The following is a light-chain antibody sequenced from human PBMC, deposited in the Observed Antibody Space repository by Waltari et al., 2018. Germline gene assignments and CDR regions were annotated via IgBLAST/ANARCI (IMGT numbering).Light chain of an antibody. V-gene: IGLV2-14*01. CDR1: NSDVGGYHS. CDR3: SSYTNSSTYV. CDR2: EVT. J-gene: IGLJ1*01. Sequence: QSALTQPASVSGSPGQSITISCPGPNSDVGGYHSVSWYQQRPGKAPQLLVSEVTNRPSGVSNRFSGSKSDNTASLTISGLLAEDEADYYCSSYTNSSTYVFGTGTKVTVL.